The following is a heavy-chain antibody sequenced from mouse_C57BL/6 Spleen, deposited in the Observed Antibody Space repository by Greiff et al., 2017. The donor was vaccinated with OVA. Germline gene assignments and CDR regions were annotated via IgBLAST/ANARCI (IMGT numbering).Heavy chain of an antibody. CDR1: GFSLTSSG. CDR2: IWSGGST. D-gene: IGHD6-5*01. CDR3: ARGALSYFDY. V-gene: IGHV2-2*01. J-gene: IGHJ2*01. Sequence: ESGPGLVQPSQSLSITCTVSGFSLTSSGVHWVRQSPGKGLEWLGVIWSGGSTDYNAAFISRLSISKDNSKSQVFFKMNSLQADDTAIYYCARGALSYFDYWGQGTTLTVSS.